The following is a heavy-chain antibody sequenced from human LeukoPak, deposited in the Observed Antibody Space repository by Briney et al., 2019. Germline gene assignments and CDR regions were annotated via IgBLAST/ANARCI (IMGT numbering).Heavy chain of an antibody. V-gene: IGHV1-69*04. D-gene: IGHD5-18*01. J-gene: IGHJ4*02. CDR3: ARDHRVDTAMVVGY. Sequence: GASVKVSCKASGYTFTSYYMHWVRQAPGQGLEWMGRIIPILGIANYAQKFQGRVTITADKSTSTAYMELSSLRSEDTAVYYCARDHRVDTAMVVGYWGQGTLVTVSS. CDR2: IIPILGIA. CDR1: GYTFTSYY.